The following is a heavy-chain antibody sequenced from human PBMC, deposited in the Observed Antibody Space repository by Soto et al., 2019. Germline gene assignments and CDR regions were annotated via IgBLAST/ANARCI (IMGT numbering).Heavy chain of an antibody. CDR1: GDSMDSFY. J-gene: IGHJ4*01. V-gene: IGHV4-59*01. Sequence: ETLSLTCTVSGDSMDSFYWNWIRQPPGKGLEWIGNIYYTGSTIYNPSLKSRVSISIDTSKNQFSLQLSSVTAADTAIYYCARDATLRHWGHGTLVTVSS. CDR2: IYYTGST. D-gene: IGHD2-15*01. CDR3: ARDATLRH.